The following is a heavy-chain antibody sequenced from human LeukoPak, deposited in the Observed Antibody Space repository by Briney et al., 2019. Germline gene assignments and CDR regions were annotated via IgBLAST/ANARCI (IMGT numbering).Heavy chain of an antibody. CDR3: ARKTTAGPTKAAFDI. Sequence: PSETLSLTCSVSGYSISTSNYWAWIRQPPGRGLEWIGHIYYSGGIYYNPSLKSRVTMSVDTSRNQFSLKLSSVTAVDTAVYYCARKTTAGPTKAAFDIWGQGTMVVVST. D-gene: IGHD2-21*02. J-gene: IGHJ3*02. CDR1: GYSISTSNY. V-gene: IGHV4-28*05. CDR2: IYYSGGI.